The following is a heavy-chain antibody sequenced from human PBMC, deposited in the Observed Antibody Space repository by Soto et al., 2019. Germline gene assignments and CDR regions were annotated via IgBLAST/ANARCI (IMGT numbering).Heavy chain of an antibody. V-gene: IGHV4-59*01. J-gene: IGHJ6*02. D-gene: IGHD5-12*01. CDR3: ARSSPGDSGYDWDYYYYGMDV. CDR2: IYYSGST. Sequence: SETLSLTCTVSGGSISSYYWSWIRQPPGKGLEWIGYIYYSGSTNYNPSLKSRVTISVDTSKNQFSLKLSSVTAADTAVYYCARSSPGDSGYDWDYYYYGMDVWGQGTTVTVSS. CDR1: GGSISSYY.